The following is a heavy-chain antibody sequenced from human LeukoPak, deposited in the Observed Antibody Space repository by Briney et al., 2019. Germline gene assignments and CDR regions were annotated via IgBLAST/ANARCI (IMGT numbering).Heavy chain of an antibody. V-gene: IGHV3-21*01. Sequence: GGSLRLSCAASGFIFSSFTMNWVRQAPGRGLEWVSSINSIYYADSVKGRFTISRDNAKNSLFLQMDSLRAEDTALYYCTRGSYGDYGYWGQGTLVTVSS. CDR3: TRGSYGDYGY. CDR1: GFIFSSFT. J-gene: IGHJ4*02. D-gene: IGHD4-17*01. CDR2: INSI.